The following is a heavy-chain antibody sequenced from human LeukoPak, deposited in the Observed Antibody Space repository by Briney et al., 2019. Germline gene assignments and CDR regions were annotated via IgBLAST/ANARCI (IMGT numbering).Heavy chain of an antibody. D-gene: IGHD3-10*01. Sequence: SETLSLTCAVYGGSFSGYYWSWIRQPPGKGLEWIGEINHSGSTNYNPSLKSRVTISVDTSKNQFSLKLSSVTAADTAVYYCARAKGRNYYGSGSYYSSFDYWGQGTLVTVSS. CDR3: ARAKGRNYYGSGSYYSSFDY. J-gene: IGHJ4*02. CDR1: GGSFSGYY. V-gene: IGHV4-34*01. CDR2: INHSGST.